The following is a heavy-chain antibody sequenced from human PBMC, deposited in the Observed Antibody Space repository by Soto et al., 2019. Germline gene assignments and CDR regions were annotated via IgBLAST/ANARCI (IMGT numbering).Heavy chain of an antibody. D-gene: IGHD2-2*01. J-gene: IGHJ4*02. CDR3: VRDRYCSSPSCYDFDY. CDR2: ISSNGGST. CDR1: GFTFSGYA. V-gene: IGHV3-64*01. Sequence: PGGSLRLSCAASGFTFSGYAMYWVRQAPGKGLEYVSGISSNGGSTHYANSVKGRFTISRDNSKNTLYLQMGSLRAEDMAVYYCVRDRYCSSPSCYDFDYWGQGTLVTVSS.